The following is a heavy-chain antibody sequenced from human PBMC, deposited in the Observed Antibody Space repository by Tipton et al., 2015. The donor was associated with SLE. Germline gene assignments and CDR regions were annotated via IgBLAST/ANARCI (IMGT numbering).Heavy chain of an antibody. CDR3: ARSHYYYGMDV. Sequence: QLVQSGAEVKKPGDSLKISCKGSGYTFSNFWIAWVRQMPGKGLEWMGRIDPSDSYTNYSPSFQGHVTISADKSISTAYLQWSSLKASDTAMYYCARSHYYYGMDVWGQGTTVTVSS. CDR1: GYTFSNFW. J-gene: IGHJ6*02. CDR2: IDPSDSYT. V-gene: IGHV5-10-1*01.